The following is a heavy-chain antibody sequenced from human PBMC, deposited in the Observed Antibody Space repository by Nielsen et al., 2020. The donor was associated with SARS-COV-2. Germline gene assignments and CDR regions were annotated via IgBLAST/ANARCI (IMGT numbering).Heavy chain of an antibody. D-gene: IGHD3-22*01. Sequence: SATLSLTCTVSGGSTSSGSYYWTCIRQRPGKGLEWIGYLYYSGSNYYNPSLRSRVIISADTSKNQFSLKLNSVTAADTAVYYCASSGYLAYDAFNVWGQGTMVTVSS. CDR3: ASSGYLAYDAFNV. CDR1: GGSTSSGSYY. V-gene: IGHV4-31*03. J-gene: IGHJ3*01. CDR2: LYYSGSN.